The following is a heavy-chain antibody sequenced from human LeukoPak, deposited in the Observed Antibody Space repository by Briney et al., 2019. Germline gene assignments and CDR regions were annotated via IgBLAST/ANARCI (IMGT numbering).Heavy chain of an antibody. CDR3: ARAREITVTGTDYFDS. CDR1: GLTLSIYC. Sequence: GGSQTLFCTLSGLTLSIYCATWARQAPGKWREWVANIKHDGSGPSYMHSVKGRFTISRENARNLLSLQMSALRVENTPVYHCARAREITVTGTDYFDSWGQGRLLTVSS. V-gene: IGHV3-7*01. CDR2: IKHDGSGP. D-gene: IGHD6-19*01. J-gene: IGHJ4*02.